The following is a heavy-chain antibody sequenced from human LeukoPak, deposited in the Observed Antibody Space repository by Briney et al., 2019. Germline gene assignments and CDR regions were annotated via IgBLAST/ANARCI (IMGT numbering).Heavy chain of an antibody. Sequence: GGSLRLSCAASGFTFSSYAMSWVRQAPGKGLEWVSAISGSGGSTYYADSVKGRFTISRDNSKNTLYLQMNSLRDEDTVLYYCARDDDGRGYYGHFGAWGPGTLVTVSS. D-gene: IGHD3-22*01. J-gene: IGHJ5*02. CDR1: GFTFSSYA. CDR2: ISGSGGST. V-gene: IGHV3-23*01. CDR3: ARDDDGRGYYGHFGA.